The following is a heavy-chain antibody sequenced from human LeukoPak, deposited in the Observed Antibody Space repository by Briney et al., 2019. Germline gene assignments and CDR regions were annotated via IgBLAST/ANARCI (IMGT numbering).Heavy chain of an antibody. CDR1: GFTLSRFR. Sequence: GGSLRLSCTASGFTLSRFRMSWVRQAPGKGLEWVGNIKQDGGEKYYVDSVKGRFTISRDNAKNSPYLQMNSLRAEDTAVYYCASSKVMDYGAHTWALDIWGQGTMVTVSS. J-gene: IGHJ3*02. CDR2: IKQDGGEK. D-gene: IGHD4-17*01. V-gene: IGHV3-7*01. CDR3: ASSKVMDYGAHTWALDI.